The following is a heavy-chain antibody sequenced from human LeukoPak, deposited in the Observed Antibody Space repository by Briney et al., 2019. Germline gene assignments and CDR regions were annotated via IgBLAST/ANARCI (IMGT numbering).Heavy chain of an antibody. Sequence: GGSLRLSCAASGFTFSSYAMSWVRQAPGKGLEWVSAISGSGGSTYYADSVKGRFAISRDNSRNTVYLQMNSLRVEDTAVYYCAKGGTAVLVDDYWGQGTLVTVSS. CDR1: GFTFSSYA. CDR3: AKGGTAVLVDDY. D-gene: IGHD2-15*01. V-gene: IGHV3-23*01. CDR2: ISGSGGST. J-gene: IGHJ4*02.